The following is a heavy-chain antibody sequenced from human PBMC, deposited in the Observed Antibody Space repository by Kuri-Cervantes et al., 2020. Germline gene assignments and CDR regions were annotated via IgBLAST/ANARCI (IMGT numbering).Heavy chain of an antibody. J-gene: IGHJ2*01. CDR3: ARDREGIAAADWYFDL. CDR2: ISSSSYI. V-gene: IGHV3-21*01. Sequence: GESLKISCAASGFTFSSYSMNWVRQAPGKGLEWVSSISSSSYIYYADSVKGRFTISRDNAKNSLYLQMNSLRAEDTAVYYCARDREGIAAADWYFDLWGRGPRVTVSS. CDR1: GFTFSSYS. D-gene: IGHD6-13*01.